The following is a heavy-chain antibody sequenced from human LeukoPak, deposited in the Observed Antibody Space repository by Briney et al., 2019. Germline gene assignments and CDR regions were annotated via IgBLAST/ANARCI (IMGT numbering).Heavy chain of an antibody. CDR1: GFTFSSYA. V-gene: IGHV3-23*01. D-gene: IGHD3-16*02. CDR2: ISGSGGST. J-gene: IGHJ4*02. CDR3: AKVDDYVWGSYRYLRGYYFDY. Sequence: GGSLRLSCAASGFTFSSYAMSWVRQAPGKGLEWVSAISGSGGSTYYADSVKGRFTISRDNSKNTLYPQMNSLRAEDTAVYYCAKVDDYVWGSYRYLRGYYFDYWGQGTLVTVSS.